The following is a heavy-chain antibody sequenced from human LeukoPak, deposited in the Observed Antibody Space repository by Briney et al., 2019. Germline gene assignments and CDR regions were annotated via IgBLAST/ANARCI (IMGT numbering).Heavy chain of an antibody. D-gene: IGHD3-10*01. V-gene: IGHV3-21*01. Sequence: GGSLRLSCAASGFTFSSYSMNWVRQAPGKGLEWVSSISSSSSYIYYADSVKGRFTISRDNAKNSLYLQMNSLRAEDTAVYYCARAKYYYDSNGDGQGRVVFDYWGQGTLVTVSS. J-gene: IGHJ4*02. CDR2: ISSSSSYI. CDR1: GFTFSSYS. CDR3: ARAKYYYDSNGDGQGRVVFDY.